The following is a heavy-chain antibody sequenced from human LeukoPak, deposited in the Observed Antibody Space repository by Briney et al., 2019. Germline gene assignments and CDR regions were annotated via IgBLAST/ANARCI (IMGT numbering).Heavy chain of an antibody. Sequence: PSETLSLTCTVSGGSISSSSYYWGWIRQPPGTGLEWIGSIYYSGSTYYNPSLKSRVTISVDTSKNQFSLKLSSVTAADTAVYYCASEGGGGMIGMDVWGQGTTVTVSS. CDR2: IYYSGST. J-gene: IGHJ6*02. CDR3: ASEGGGGMIGMDV. D-gene: IGHD3-22*01. CDR1: GGSISSSSYY. V-gene: IGHV4-39*01.